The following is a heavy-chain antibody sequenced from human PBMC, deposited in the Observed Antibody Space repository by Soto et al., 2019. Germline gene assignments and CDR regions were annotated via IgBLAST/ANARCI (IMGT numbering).Heavy chain of an antibody. Sequence: PSETLSLTCSVSGGSISSYYWSWIRQPPGKGLDWIGYIYYSGSTNYNPSLKSRVTISVDTSKNQFSLKLSSVTAADTAVYYCAGGDYYHSSGYYFYYYTMDVWGQGTTVTVSS. V-gene: IGHV4-59*08. CDR1: GGSISSYY. CDR3: AGGDYYHSSGYYFYYYTMDV. D-gene: IGHD3-22*01. J-gene: IGHJ6*02. CDR2: IYYSGST.